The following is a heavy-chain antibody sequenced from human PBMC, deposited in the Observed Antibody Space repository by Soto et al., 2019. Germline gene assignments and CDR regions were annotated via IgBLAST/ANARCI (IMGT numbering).Heavy chain of an antibody. V-gene: IGHV1-24*01. CDR3: ARGDYGGNSFSYHFYGMDV. CDR2: FDPEVGEA. D-gene: IGHD4-17*01. J-gene: IGHJ6*02. Sequence: GASVKVSCKVSGYTLTELSMHWVRQAPGKGLEWMGGFDPEVGEANYAQKFQGRVTMTADTSTDTAYMELSSLRSEDTAVYYCARGDYGGNSFSYHFYGMDVWGQGTTVTVSS. CDR1: GYTLTELS.